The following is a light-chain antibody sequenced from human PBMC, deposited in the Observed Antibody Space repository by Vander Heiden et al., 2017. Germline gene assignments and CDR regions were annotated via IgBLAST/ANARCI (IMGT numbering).Light chain of an antibody. Sequence: GDRVTITCRANQSIGSYVNWFQQKPGKAPKLLIHAASSLQSGVPSRLSGSGSGTDFTLTISSLQPEDFATYYCQQTYNNPHTFGQGTKVVIQ. CDR3: QQTYNNPHT. V-gene: IGKV1-39*01. J-gene: IGKJ2*01. CDR2: AAS. CDR1: QSIGSY.